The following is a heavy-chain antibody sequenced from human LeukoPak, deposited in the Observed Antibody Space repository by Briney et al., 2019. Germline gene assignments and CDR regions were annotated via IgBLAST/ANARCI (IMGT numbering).Heavy chain of an antibody. J-gene: IGHJ4*02. D-gene: IGHD6-6*01. CDR2: IYYSGST. Sequence: SETLSLTCTVSGGSISSSSYYWGWLRQPPGKGLEWIGSIYYSGSTYYNPSLKSRVTISVDTSKNQFSLKLSSVTAADTAVYYCARHEGSSAPHDYWGQGTLVIVSS. V-gene: IGHV4-39*01. CDR3: ARHEGSSAPHDY. CDR1: GGSISSSSYY.